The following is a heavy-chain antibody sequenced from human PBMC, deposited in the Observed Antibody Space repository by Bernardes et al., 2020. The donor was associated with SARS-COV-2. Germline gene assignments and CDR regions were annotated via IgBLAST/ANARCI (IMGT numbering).Heavy chain of an antibody. V-gene: IGHV3-33*01. D-gene: IGHD3-10*01. J-gene: IGHJ4*02. Sequence: NKRYYADSVKGRFAISRDDSKSTLYLHMQSLRGEDTAVYYCARDQTSVSGSGGYYFDYWGQGTLVTVSS. CDR2: NKR. CDR3: ARDQTSVSGSGGYYFDY.